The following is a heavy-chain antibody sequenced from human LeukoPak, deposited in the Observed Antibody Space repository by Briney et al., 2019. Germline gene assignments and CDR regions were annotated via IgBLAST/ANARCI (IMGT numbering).Heavy chain of an antibody. Sequence: SETLSLTCTVSAGSISIYYWSWIRQPPGKGREWSGYIYYSESTNYNTSLKSRVTISVDTSKNQFSLKLSSVTAADTAVYYCARAYDSSGSGAFDIWGQGTMVTVSS. CDR1: AGSISIYY. CDR3: ARAYDSSGSGAFDI. CDR2: IYYSEST. D-gene: IGHD3-22*01. V-gene: IGHV4-59*01. J-gene: IGHJ3*02.